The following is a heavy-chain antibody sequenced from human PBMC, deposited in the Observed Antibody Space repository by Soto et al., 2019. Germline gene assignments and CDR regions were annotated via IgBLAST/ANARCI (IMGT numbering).Heavy chain of an antibody. V-gene: IGHV4-4*07. CDR2: IYTSGST. CDR3: ARASIAVDGTGFDD. Sequence: PSETLSLTCTVSVGSISSYYWSWIRHPAGKGLEWIGRIYTSGSTNYNPSLKSRVTMSVDTSKNQFSLKLSSVTAADTAVYYCARASIAVDGTGFDDWGQGTLVTVSS. J-gene: IGHJ4*02. D-gene: IGHD6-19*01. CDR1: VGSISSYY.